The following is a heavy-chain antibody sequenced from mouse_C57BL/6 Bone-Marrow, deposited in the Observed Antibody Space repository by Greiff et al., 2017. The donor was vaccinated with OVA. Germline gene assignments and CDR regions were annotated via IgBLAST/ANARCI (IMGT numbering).Heavy chain of an antibody. CDR1: GYTFTSYW. Sequence: VPLQQSGAELVQPGASVKMSCKASGYTFTSYWITWVKQRPGQGLEWIGDIYPGSGSTNYNEKFKSKATLTVDTSSSTAYMQRSSLTSEDSAVYYGARSADYSNVDYWGQGTTLTVAS. J-gene: IGHJ2*01. CDR3: ARSADYSNVDY. D-gene: IGHD2-5*01. V-gene: IGHV1-55*01. CDR2: IYPGSGST.